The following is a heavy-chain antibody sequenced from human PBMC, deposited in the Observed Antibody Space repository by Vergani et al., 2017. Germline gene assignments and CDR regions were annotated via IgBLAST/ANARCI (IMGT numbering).Heavy chain of an antibody. CDR1: GFPFSSHA. CDR3: GRGSDNYN. D-gene: IGHD5-24*01. V-gene: IGHV3-23*01. CDR2: IKNTGDST. Sequence: EVQLLQSEGAVVQPGGSLRLSWVASGFPFSSHAMSGVRQGHGQGLEWVTSIKNTGDSTHYADSVKGRFTISRDNSKNTLYLQMNSPRVEDTAVYYCGRGSDNYNGGQGTLVTVSS. J-gene: IGHJ4*02.